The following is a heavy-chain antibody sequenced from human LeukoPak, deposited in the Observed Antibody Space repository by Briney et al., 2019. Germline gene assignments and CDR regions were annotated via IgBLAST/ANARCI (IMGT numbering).Heavy chain of an antibody. CDR1: GGSSTNYF. CDR2: INRSAST. CDR3: AREPLGYCSSTSCSSDY. Sequence: SETLSLTCVLYGGSSTNYFWSWIRQPPGKGLEWIGEINRSASTNYNPSLKSRVTISVDKSKNQFSLKLSSVTAADTAVYYCAREPLGYCSSTSCSSDYWGQGTLVTVSS. J-gene: IGHJ4*02. V-gene: IGHV4-34*01. D-gene: IGHD2-2*01.